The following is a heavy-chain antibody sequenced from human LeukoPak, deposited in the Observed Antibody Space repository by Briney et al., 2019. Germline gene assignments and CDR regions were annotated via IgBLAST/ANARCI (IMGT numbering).Heavy chain of an antibody. Sequence: SETLSLTCTVSGGSISSSSYYWGWIRQPSGKGLEWIGSIYYSGSTYYNPSLKSRVTISVDTSKNQFSLKLSSVTAADTAVYYCARVRSDILTGYAFDYWGQGTLVTVSS. CDR1: GGSISSSSYY. CDR2: IYYSGST. D-gene: IGHD3-9*01. J-gene: IGHJ4*02. CDR3: ARVRSDILTGYAFDY. V-gene: IGHV4-39*01.